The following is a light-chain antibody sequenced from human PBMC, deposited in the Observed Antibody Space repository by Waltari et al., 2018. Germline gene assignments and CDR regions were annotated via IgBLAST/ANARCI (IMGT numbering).Light chain of an antibody. CDR1: QSVRSNY. CDR3: QQYGNTPFT. Sequence: EIVLTQSPGTLSLSPGEIATLSCRASQSVRSNYLAWYQQKPGQAPSLLIYDTSNRATGIPDRFSGSGSGTDFTLIISRLEPEDFALYYWQQYGNTPFTFGQGTRLDIK. V-gene: IGKV3-20*01. CDR2: DTS. J-gene: IGKJ5*01.